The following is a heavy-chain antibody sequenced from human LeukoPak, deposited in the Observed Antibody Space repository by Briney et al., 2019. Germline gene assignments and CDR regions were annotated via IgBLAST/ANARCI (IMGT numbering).Heavy chain of an antibody. Sequence: GGSLRLSCAASGFTFDDYAMHWVRQAPGKGLEWVSLISGDGGSTYYADSVKGRFTISRDNSKNSLYLQMNSLRTEDTALYYSAKVLGYYDSSGYYQEGGFDYWGQGTLVTVSS. CDR3: AKVLGYYDSSGYYQEGGFDY. CDR1: GFTFDDYA. J-gene: IGHJ4*02. D-gene: IGHD3-22*01. V-gene: IGHV3-43*02. CDR2: ISGDGGST.